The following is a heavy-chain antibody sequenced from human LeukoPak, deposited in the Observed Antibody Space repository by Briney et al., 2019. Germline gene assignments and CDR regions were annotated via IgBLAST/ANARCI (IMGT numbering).Heavy chain of an antibody. V-gene: IGHV3-64*04. CDR1: GFTFNSYV. D-gene: IGHD3-22*01. Sequence: PGGSLRLSCSASGFTFNSYVMHWDRQAPGKGLEYVSAISSNGGSTYYADSVKGRFTISRDNSKNTLYLQMNSLRAEDTAVYYCARDSVLKPRRRQDSSGYYPAYWGQGTLVTVSS. CDR3: ARDSVLKPRRRQDSSGYYPAY. CDR2: ISSNGGST. J-gene: IGHJ4*02.